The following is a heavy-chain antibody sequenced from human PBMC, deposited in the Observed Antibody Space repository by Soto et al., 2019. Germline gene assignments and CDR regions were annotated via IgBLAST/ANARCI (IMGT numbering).Heavy chain of an antibody. D-gene: IGHD2-2*01. CDR3: AKDRYCSSTTCHQAFDY. J-gene: IGHJ4*02. CDR1: GFSFSTYW. V-gene: IGHV3-7*05. CDR2: IRQDGSET. Sequence: GGSRRLSCAASGFSFSTYWMTWVRQAPGKGLEWVANIRQDGSETYYVDSVKGRFTISRDNSEKTLYLQMNSLRAEDTAVYYCAKDRYCSSTTCHQAFDYWGQGTLVTVSS.